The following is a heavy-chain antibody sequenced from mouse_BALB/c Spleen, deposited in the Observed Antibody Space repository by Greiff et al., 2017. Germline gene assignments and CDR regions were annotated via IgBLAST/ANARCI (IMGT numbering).Heavy chain of an antibody. CDR1: GFTFSDFY. J-gene: IGHJ2*01. V-gene: IGHV7-1*02. CDR2: SRNKANDYTT. Sequence: EVKVVESGGGLVQPGGSLRLSCATSGFTFSDFYMEWVRQPPGKRLEWIAASRNKANDYTTEYSASVKGRFIVSRDTSQSILYLQMNALRAEDTAIYYCARDALYYHYFDYWGQGTTLTVSS. CDR3: ARDALYYHYFDY. D-gene: IGHD1-1*01.